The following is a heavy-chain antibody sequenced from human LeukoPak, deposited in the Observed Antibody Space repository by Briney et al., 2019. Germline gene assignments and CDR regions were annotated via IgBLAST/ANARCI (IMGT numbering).Heavy chain of an antibody. J-gene: IGHJ3*02. Sequence: GGSLRLSCVASGFTFSSYHMHWVRQAPGKGLEWVAFIQYDGGNTYYADPVKGRFTISRDNSKSTLYLQMNDLRAEDTAVFYCTKDSHAFDIWGQGTMVTVSS. CDR3: TKDSHAFDI. V-gene: IGHV3-30*02. CDR1: GFTFSSYH. CDR2: IQYDGGNT.